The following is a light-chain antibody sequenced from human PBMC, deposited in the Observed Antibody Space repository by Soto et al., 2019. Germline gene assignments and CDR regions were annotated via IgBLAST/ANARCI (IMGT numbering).Light chain of an antibody. CDR3: SSYAGSNSYV. Sequence: QSVLTQPASVSGSPGQSITISCTGTSSDIGHYDYVSWYQQHPGKAPKLVVYEVKKRPPGVPDRFSGSKSGNTASLTVSGLQAEDEADYYCSSYAGSNSYVFGSGTKLTVL. V-gene: IGLV2-8*01. J-gene: IGLJ1*01. CDR2: EVK. CDR1: SSDIGHYDY.